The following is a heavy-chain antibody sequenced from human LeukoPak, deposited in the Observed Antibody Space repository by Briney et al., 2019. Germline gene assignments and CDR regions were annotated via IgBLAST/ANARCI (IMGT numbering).Heavy chain of an antibody. CDR2: IKQDGSEK. CDR1: GFTFSRYW. CDR3: AIAGGSSWADY. D-gene: IGHD6-13*01. Sequence: PGGSLRLSCAASGFTFSRYWMTWVRQAPGKGLEWAANIKQDGSEKDYVDSVKGRFTISRDNAKYSLYLQMNSLRAEDTAVYYCAIAGGSSWADYWSQGTLVTVSS. J-gene: IGHJ4*02. V-gene: IGHV3-7*01.